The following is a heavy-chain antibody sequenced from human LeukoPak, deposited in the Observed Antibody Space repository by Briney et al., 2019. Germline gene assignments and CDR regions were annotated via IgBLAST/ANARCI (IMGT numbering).Heavy chain of an antibody. D-gene: IGHD6-19*01. CDR2: IYYSGST. J-gene: IGHJ3*02. Sequence: SETLSLTCGVSGGSISSSNYYYWGWIRQPPGKGLEWIGNIYYSGSTYYNPSLKSRVTISVDTSKNQFSLNLSSVTAADTAVYYCARQVAGYAFDIWGQGTMLTFSS. V-gene: IGHV4-39*01. CDR1: GGSISSSNYYY. CDR3: ARQVAGYAFDI.